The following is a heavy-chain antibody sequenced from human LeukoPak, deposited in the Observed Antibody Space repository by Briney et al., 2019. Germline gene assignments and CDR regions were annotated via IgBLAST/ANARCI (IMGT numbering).Heavy chain of an antibody. J-gene: IGHJ4*02. Sequence: GGSLRLSCAASGFTFSRYGMSWVRQAPGRGLEWVSAISGSGGSTYYADSVKGRFTISRDNSKNTLYLQINSLRAEDTAVYYCAKDHLPGIVVADRDYWGQGTLVTVSS. CDR2: ISGSGGST. CDR3: AKDHLPGIVVADRDY. CDR1: GFTFSRYG. V-gene: IGHV3-23*01. D-gene: IGHD6-19*01.